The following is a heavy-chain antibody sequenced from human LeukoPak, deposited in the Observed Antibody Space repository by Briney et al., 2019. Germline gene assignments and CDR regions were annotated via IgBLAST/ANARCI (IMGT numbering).Heavy chain of an antibody. J-gene: IGHJ4*02. Sequence: GGSLRLACGASGFTFSSYGMLWVRQSPGKGLEWVANIKQDGSEEYYVDSVKGRFTISRDNAKNSLYLQMNSLRAEDTALYYCAKAPGGYSSSWYYFDYWGQGTLVTVSS. CDR3: AKAPGGYSSSWYYFDY. CDR1: GFTFSSYG. D-gene: IGHD6-13*01. CDR2: IKQDGSEE. V-gene: IGHV3-7*03.